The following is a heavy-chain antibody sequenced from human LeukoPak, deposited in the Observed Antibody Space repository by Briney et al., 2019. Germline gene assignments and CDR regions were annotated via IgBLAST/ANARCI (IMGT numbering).Heavy chain of an antibody. J-gene: IGHJ6*03. CDR3: TREMDSSGWSPYYYYYMDV. V-gene: IGHV3-49*04. CDR2: IRSKAYGGTT. Sequence: PGGSLRLSCAASGFTFGDYAMSWVRQAPGKGLEWVGLIRSKAYGGTTEYAASVKGRFTISRDDSKSIAYLQMNSLKTEDTAVYYCTREMDSSGWSPYYYYYMDVWGKGTTVTISS. D-gene: IGHD6-19*01. CDR1: GFTFGDYA.